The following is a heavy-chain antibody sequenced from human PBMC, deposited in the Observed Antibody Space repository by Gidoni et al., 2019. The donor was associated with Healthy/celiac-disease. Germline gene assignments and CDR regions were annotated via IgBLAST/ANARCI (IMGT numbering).Heavy chain of an antibody. CDR1: GGTFSSYA. CDR2: IIPIFGTA. J-gene: IGHJ4*02. D-gene: IGHD2-2*01. CDR3: ARDRGVVGPAARYYFDY. V-gene: IGHV1-69*01. Sequence: QVHLVQSGAAVKKPASSVTVSCKASGGTFSSYAISWVRQAPGHGLEWMGGIIPIFGTANYAQKCQGRVTITADESTSTAYMELSSLRSEDTAVYYCARDRGVVGPAARYYFDYWGQGTLVTVSS.